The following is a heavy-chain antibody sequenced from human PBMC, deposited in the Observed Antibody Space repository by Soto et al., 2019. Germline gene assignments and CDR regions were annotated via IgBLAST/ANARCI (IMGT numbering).Heavy chain of an antibody. CDR3: AKSENWNRRRNWFDP. D-gene: IGHD1-1*01. CDR1: GGSISSGGYS. V-gene: IGHV4-30-2*01. CDR2: IYHSGST. Sequence: SETLSLTCAVSGGSISSGGYSWSWIRQPPGKGLEWIGYIYHSGSTYYNPSLKSRVTISVDRSKNQFSLKLSSVTAADTAVYYCAKSENWNRRRNWFDPWGQGTLVTVSS. J-gene: IGHJ5*02.